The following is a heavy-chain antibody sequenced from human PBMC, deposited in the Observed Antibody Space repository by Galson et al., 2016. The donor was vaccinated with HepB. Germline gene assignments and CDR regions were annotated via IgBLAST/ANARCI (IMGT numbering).Heavy chain of an antibody. J-gene: IGHJ4*02. CDR1: GYSFTSYY. D-gene: IGHD6-19*01. CDR2: ITPLSDSK. Sequence: SVKVSCKASGYSFTSYYIHWVRQAPGQGLEWMGIITPLSDSKTYAQKFQGRATMTRDTSTSTVYMELSSLGSDDTAVYYCAREILPGHPHSSGWYYWGQGSLVTVSS. CDR3: AREILPGHPHSSGWYY. V-gene: IGHV1-46*01.